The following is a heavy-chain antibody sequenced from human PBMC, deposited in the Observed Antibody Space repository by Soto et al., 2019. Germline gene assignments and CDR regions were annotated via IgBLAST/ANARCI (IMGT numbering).Heavy chain of an antibody. D-gene: IGHD2-2*01. J-gene: IGHJ4*02. V-gene: IGHV3-74*01. CDR2: INSDGTTT. CDR3: ARGLYHKYGQDY. Sequence: PGGSLRLSCAASGFTFSSYWMHWVRQAPGKGLVWVSRINSDGTTTNFADSVKGRFTISRDNARNTLFLQMNGLRAEDTAVYYCARGLYHKYGQDYWGRGTLVTVSS. CDR1: GFTFSSYW.